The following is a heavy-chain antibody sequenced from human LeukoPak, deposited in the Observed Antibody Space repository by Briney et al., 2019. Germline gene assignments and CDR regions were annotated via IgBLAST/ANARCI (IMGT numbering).Heavy chain of an antibody. CDR2: IIPILGIA. CDR1: GGTFSSYA. Sequence: GASVKVSCKASGGTFSSYAISWVRQAPGQGLEWMGRIIPILGIANYAQKFQGRVTITADKSTSTAYMELSSLRSEDTAVYYCASPRVRGVIMSYYYYGMDVWGQGTTVTVSS. D-gene: IGHD3-10*01. V-gene: IGHV1-69*04. CDR3: ASPRVRGVIMSYYYYGMDV. J-gene: IGHJ6*02.